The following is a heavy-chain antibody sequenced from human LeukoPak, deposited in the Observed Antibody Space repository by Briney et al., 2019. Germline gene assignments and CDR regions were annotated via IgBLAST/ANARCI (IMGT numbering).Heavy chain of an antibody. Sequence: ASVKVSCKASGYTFTNYGISWVRQAPGQGLEWMGWISAYNGNTNYAQKLQGRVTMTTDTSTSTAYMELRSLRSDDTAVYYCARDGQLVLYYYYGMDVWGQGTTVTVSS. CDR1: GYTFTNYG. D-gene: IGHD6-13*01. CDR2: ISAYNGNT. CDR3: ARDGQLVLYYYYGMDV. V-gene: IGHV1-18*01. J-gene: IGHJ6*02.